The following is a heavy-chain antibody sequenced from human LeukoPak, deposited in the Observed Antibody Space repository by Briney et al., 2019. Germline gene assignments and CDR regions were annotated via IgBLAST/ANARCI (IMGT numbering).Heavy chain of an antibody. D-gene: IGHD3-3*01. Sequence: SGGSLRLSCAASGFTFSSYEMNWVRQAPGKGLEWVANIKQDGSEKYYVDSVKGRFTISRDNAKNSLYLQMNSLRAEDTAVYYCARRFDFWSGYYGYNWFDPWGQGTLVTVSS. CDR1: GFTFSSYE. V-gene: IGHV3-7*01. CDR2: IKQDGSEK. J-gene: IGHJ5*02. CDR3: ARRFDFWSGYYGYNWFDP.